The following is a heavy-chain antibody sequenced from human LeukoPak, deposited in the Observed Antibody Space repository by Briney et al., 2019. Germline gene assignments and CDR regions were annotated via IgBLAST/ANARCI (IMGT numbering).Heavy chain of an antibody. CDR3: AKDGGLWVSAHWGDS. CDR1: GFTFTSYA. CDR2: ITGSGGGT. D-gene: IGHD7-27*01. J-gene: IGHJ4*02. V-gene: IGHV3-23*01. Sequence: GGSLRLSCAASGFTFTSYAMSWVRQAPGKGLEWVSTITGSGGGTYYADSVKGRFIISRDNSKTTLYLQMNSLRVEDTAVYYCAKDGGLWVSAHWGDSWGRGTLVTVSS.